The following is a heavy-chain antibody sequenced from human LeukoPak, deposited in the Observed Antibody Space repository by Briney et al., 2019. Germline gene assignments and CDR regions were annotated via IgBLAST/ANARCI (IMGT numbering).Heavy chain of an antibody. CDR1: GYTFTDHF. J-gene: IGHJ4*02. V-gene: IGHV7-4-1*02. CDR2: INPNTGNP. D-gene: IGHD3-16*02. Sequence: VASVKVPCKASGYTFTDHFFHWVRQAPGQGLEWMGWINPNTGNPTYAQAFTGRFVFSLDTSVSTAYLQISSLKAEDTAVYYCARAYQHLGGLSFPDYWGQGALVTVSS. CDR3: ARAYQHLGGLSFPDY.